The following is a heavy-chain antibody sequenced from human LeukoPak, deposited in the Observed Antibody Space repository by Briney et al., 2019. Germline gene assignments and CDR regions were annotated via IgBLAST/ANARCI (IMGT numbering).Heavy chain of an antibody. CDR1: GFTFSSYG. CDR2: IRYDGSNK. J-gene: IGHJ4*02. V-gene: IGHV3-30*02. CDR3: AKHPSGGYDSSGYYYFDY. Sequence: PGGSLRLSCAASGFTFSSYGMHWVRQAPGKGLEWVAFIRYDGSNKYYPASVKGRFTISRDNSKNTLYLQMNSLRAKDTAVYYCAKHPSGGYDSSGYYYFDYWGQGTLVTVSS. D-gene: IGHD3-22*01.